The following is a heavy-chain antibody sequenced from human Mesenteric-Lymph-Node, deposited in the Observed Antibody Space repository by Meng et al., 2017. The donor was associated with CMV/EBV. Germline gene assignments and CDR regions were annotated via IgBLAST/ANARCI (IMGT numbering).Heavy chain of an antibody. CDR2: IFYSGRT. CDR1: GGSISSPSYY. V-gene: IGHV4-39*01. CDR3: ARHGWDVVVPATIQY. D-gene: IGHD2-2*02. J-gene: IGHJ4*02. Sequence: SETLSLTCTVSGGSISSPSYYWGWIRQPPGKGLEWIASIFYSGRTSYNPSLESRVTISVDTSKNQFSLKLNSVTAADTAVYYCARHGWDVVVPATIQYWGQGTLVTVSS.